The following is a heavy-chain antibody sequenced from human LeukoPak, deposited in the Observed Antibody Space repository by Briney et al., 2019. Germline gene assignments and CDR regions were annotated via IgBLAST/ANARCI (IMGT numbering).Heavy chain of an antibody. V-gene: IGHV1-8*01. CDR1: GYTFTSYD. CDR2: MNPNSGNT. D-gene: IGHD6-19*01. J-gene: IGHJ5*02. Sequence: ASVKVSCKASGYTFTSYDINWVRQATGQGLEWMGWMNPNSGNTGYVQKFQGRVTMTRNTSISTAYMELSSLRSEDTAVYYCARRRAVAGKSYWFDPWGQGTLVTVSS. CDR3: ARRRAVAGKSYWFDP.